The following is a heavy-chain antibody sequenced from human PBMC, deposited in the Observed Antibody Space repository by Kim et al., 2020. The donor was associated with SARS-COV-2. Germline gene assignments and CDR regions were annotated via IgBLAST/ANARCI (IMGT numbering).Heavy chain of an antibody. CDR3: ARLSMVRGVNLLYY. V-gene: IGHV1-3*01. J-gene: IGHJ4*02. CDR1: GYTFTSYA. CDR2: INAGNGNT. D-gene: IGHD3-10*01. Sequence: ASVKVSCKASGYTFTSYAMHWVRQAPGQRLEWMGWINAGNGNTKYSQKFQGRVTITRDTSASTAYMELSSLRSEDTAVYYCARLSMVRGVNLLYYWGQGTLVTVSS.